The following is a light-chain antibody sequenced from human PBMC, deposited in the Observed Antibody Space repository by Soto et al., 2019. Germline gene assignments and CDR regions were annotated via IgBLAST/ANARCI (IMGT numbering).Light chain of an antibody. Sequence: EIVMTQSPATLSVSPGERATLSCRASQSVSSNLAWYQQKPGQAPRLLIYGASTRATGIPARFSGSGSGTEFTLTVTSLKSEDFAVCYCQQYNNWPPTWTFGQGTKVEIK. V-gene: IGKV3-15*01. CDR3: QQYNNWPPTWT. J-gene: IGKJ1*01. CDR1: QSVSSN. CDR2: GAS.